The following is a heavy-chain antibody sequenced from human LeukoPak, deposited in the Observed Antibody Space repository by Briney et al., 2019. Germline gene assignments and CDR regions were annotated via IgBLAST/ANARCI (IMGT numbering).Heavy chain of an antibody. J-gene: IGHJ6*02. Sequence: PSETLSLTCTVSGGSISSGGYYWSWIRQHPGKGLEWIGYIYYSGSTYYNPSLKSRVTISVDTSKNQFSLKLGSVTAADTAVYYCARSYCSSTSCYGGYYYYGMDVWGQGTTVTVSS. CDR3: ARSYCSSTSCYGGYYYYGMDV. CDR2: IYYSGST. CDR1: GGSISSGGYY. D-gene: IGHD2-2*01. V-gene: IGHV4-31*03.